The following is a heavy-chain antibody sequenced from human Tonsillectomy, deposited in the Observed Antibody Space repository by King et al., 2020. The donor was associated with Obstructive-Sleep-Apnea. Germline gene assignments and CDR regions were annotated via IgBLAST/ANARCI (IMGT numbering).Heavy chain of an antibody. D-gene: IGHD3/OR15-3a*01. CDR2: IYPGDSVT. CDR1: GYSCSNYW. V-gene: IGHV5-51*01. J-gene: IGHJ4*02. Sequence: QLVQSGAEVKKPGESLKISCKGSGYSCSNYWIGWVRQMPGKGLEWMGIIYPGDSVTSYSPSFQGQVTISADKSIITAYLQWSTLKASDAATYYCARVPPKMDSIDYWGQGTLVTVSS. CDR3: ARVPPKMDSIDY.